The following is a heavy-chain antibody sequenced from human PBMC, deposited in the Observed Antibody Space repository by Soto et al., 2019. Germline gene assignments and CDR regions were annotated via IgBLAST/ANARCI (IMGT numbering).Heavy chain of an antibody. CDR2: IGFSGGSR. CDR1: GFSFSGYV. CDR3: AKSQDEMATNSMVDL. D-gene: IGHD5-12*01. Sequence: ESGGGVVQPGGSLRLSCAASGFSFSGYVISWVRQAPGKGLEWVSVIGFSGGSRFYADSVKGRFTISRDISSNTVYLQMNSLRAEDTAVYYCAKSQDEMATNSMVDLWGQGTLVTVSS. J-gene: IGHJ5*02. V-gene: IGHV3-23*01.